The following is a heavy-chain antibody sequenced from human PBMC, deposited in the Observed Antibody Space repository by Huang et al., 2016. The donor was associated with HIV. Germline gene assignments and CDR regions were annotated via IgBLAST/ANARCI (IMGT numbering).Heavy chain of an antibody. CDR3: ARGDYYDSSGYHPGHFDY. CDR1: GFILSNYG. V-gene: IGHV3-33*04. J-gene: IGHJ4*02. D-gene: IGHD3-22*01. Sequence: VQLIESGGGVVQPGKSLRLSCATSGFILSNYGMHWVRKATGKVLKWVGFRRKYGMKKNYADSVRGRVTVGRDNAKNTLFLQMSSLRVDDTAVYYCARGDYYDSSGYHPGHFDYWGQGILVTVSS. CDR2: RRKYGMKK.